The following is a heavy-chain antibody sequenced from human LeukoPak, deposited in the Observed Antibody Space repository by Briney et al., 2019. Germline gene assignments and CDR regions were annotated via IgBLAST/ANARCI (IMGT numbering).Heavy chain of an antibody. CDR1: GFTFSSYS. J-gene: IGHJ6*02. Sequence: GGSLRLSCAASGFTFSSYSMNWVRQAPGKGLEWVSSISSSSSYIYYADSVKGRFTISRDNAKNSLYLQMNSLRAEDTAVYYCASPTHDSSGYHYYGMDVWGQGTTVTVSS. CDR3: ASPTHDSSGYHYYGMDV. V-gene: IGHV3-21*01. CDR2: ISSSSSYI. D-gene: IGHD3-22*01.